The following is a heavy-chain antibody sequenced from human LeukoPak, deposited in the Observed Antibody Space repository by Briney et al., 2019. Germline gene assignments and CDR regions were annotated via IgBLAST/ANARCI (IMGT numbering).Heavy chain of an antibody. V-gene: IGHV3-7*01. Sequence: GGSLRLSCGASGFTFSEYWMTWVRQAPGRGPEWEANIKGDGSKIYYVDSVKGRFTISRDNDKNSLYLQMNNLRVEDTAVYHCARDGSCFDFWGQGALVTVSS. J-gene: IGHJ4*02. D-gene: IGHD2-15*01. CDR3: ARDGSCFDF. CDR2: IKGDGSKI. CDR1: GFTFSEYW.